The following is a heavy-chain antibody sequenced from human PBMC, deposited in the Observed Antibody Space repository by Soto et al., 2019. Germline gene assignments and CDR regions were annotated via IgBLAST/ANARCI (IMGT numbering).Heavy chain of an antibody. CDR1: AGSISRYY. J-gene: IGHJ4*02. CDR3: VGSLMSRAMESFDY. V-gene: IGHV4-59*01. CDR2: ISYTVDA. D-gene: IGHD5-18*01. Sequence: SETLSLTCSVSAGSISRYYWGWVRQFPGEGLEWIAHISYTVDASYNPSLKSRVTIALDTSKNQIALRLMSVTAADTAVYYCVGSLMSRAMESFDYWGQGTLVTVSS.